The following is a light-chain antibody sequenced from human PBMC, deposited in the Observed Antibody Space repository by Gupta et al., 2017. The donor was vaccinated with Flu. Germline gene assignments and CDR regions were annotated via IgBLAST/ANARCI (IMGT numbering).Light chain of an antibody. Sequence: SCVLSQPPSASVAPGQTARITGGGNNSGRKSVHWYQQKPDQAPVLVVYDDSDRPSGIPERFSGSNSGNTANLTISRVEAADEADYYGQVWDSSSDPGVFGGGTKLTVL. CDR3: QVWDSSSDPGV. CDR1: NSGRKS. J-gene: IGLJ3*02. V-gene: IGLV3-21*02. CDR2: DDS.